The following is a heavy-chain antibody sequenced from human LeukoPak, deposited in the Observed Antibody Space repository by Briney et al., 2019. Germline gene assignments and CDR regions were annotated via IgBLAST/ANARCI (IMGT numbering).Heavy chain of an antibody. V-gene: IGHV4-30-4*08. CDR1: GGSITSGSYY. J-gene: IGHJ4*02. CDR3: ARSSFYSSSWYSDY. Sequence: PSETLSLTCTVSGGSITSGSYYWSRVPQPPGKGLQWTGYTYYSGSTYYNPSRKSRVAISVDTSKNQFSLNLSSVTAADTAVYYCARSSFYSSSWYSDYWGQGTLVTVSS. D-gene: IGHD6-13*01. CDR2: TYYSGST.